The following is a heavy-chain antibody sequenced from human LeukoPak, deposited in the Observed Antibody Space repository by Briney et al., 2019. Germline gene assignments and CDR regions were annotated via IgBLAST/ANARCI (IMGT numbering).Heavy chain of an antibody. D-gene: IGHD3-22*01. CDR1: GYSISSGYY. V-gene: IGHV4-38-2*01. J-gene: IGHJ4*01. CDR3: ARAAPHSYYYDSSGYYYPYYFDY. Sequence: SETLSLTCDVSGYSISSGYYWGWIRQPPGKGLEWIGSIYHSGSTYYNPSLKSRVTISVDTSKNQFSLKLSSVTAADTAVYYCARAAPHSYYYDSSGYYYPYYFDYCGHGTLVTVSS. CDR2: IYHSGST.